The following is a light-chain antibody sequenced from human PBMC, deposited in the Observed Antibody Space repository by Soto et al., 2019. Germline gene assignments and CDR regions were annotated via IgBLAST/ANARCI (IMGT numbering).Light chain of an antibody. J-gene: IGKJ4*01. CDR2: GAT. V-gene: IGKV1-27*01. CDR3: QKYKSAPLT. CDR1: RDIGNY. Sequence: DIQMTQSPSSLSASVGDRVNITCRASRDIGNYLAWYQQKPGKVPKFLIYGATTLHSGVPSRFSGSGSGTDFSLTISSLQPEDVATYYCQKYKSAPLTFGGGTRVEI.